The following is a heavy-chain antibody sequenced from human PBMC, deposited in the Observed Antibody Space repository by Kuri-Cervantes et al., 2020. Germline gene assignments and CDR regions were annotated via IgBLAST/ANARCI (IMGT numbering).Heavy chain of an antibody. Sequence: SVKVSCKASGYTFTYRYLHWVRQAPGQALEWMGWITPFNGNTNYAQKFQDRVTMTRDTSTSTAYMELSSLRSEDTAVYYCARAGYSNYADYYYYMDVWGKGTTVTVSS. CDR1: GYTFTYRY. V-gene: IGHV1-45*02. CDR2: ITPFNGNT. CDR3: ARAGYSNYADYYYYMDV. D-gene: IGHD4-11*01. J-gene: IGHJ6*03.